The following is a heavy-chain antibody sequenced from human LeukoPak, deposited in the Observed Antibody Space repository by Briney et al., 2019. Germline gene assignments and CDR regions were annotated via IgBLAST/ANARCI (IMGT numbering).Heavy chain of an antibody. V-gene: IGHV1-2*02. Sequence: ASVKVSCKASGYTLTGNYMHWVRQAPGQGLEWMGWIYPNSGGTKYALKFQGRVTMTRDTSISTAYLDLSSLTSDDTAVYFCVAVTYSNYDDFDYWGQGTLATVSS. D-gene: IGHD4-11*01. J-gene: IGHJ4*02. CDR2: IYPNSGGT. CDR3: VAVTYSNYDDFDY. CDR1: GYTLTGNY.